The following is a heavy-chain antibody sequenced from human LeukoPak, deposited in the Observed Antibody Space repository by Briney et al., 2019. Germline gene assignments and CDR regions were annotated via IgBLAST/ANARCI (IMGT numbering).Heavy chain of an antibody. J-gene: IGHJ4*02. V-gene: IGHV3-53*01. Sequence: GGSLRLSCAASGFTVSSNYMSWVRQAPGKGLEWVSVIYSGGSTYYADSVKGRFTISRDNSKNTLYLQMNSLRAEDTAVYYCARSSGYSSSWYGDYWGQGTLVTVSS. CDR3: ARSSGYSSSWYGDY. D-gene: IGHD6-13*01. CDR1: GFTVSSNY. CDR2: IYSGGST.